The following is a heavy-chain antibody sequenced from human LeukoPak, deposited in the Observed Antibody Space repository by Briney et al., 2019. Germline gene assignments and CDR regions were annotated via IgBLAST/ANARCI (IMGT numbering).Heavy chain of an antibody. Sequence: GTSLRPSCAASGFNFRDSAMHWVRQPPGKGLEGVAVSSYDGTNKYYADSVNGRFTISRDNSKNTLFLQMNNLRLEDTAVYYCAADYGDYVSPSDWGQGSLVIVSS. CDR2: SSYDGTNK. CDR3: AADYGDYVSPSD. J-gene: IGHJ4*02. V-gene: IGHV3-30*04. D-gene: IGHD4-17*01. CDR1: GFNFRDSA.